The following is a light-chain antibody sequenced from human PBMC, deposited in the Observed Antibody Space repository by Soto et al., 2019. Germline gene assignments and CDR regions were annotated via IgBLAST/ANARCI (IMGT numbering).Light chain of an antibody. J-gene: IGLJ1*01. V-gene: IGLV2-11*01. CDR2: DVN. CDR1: SSDVGGHNH. Sequence: QSVLTQPRSVSGSTGQSVTVSCTGTSSDVGGHNHVSWYQQHPGKAPKLIISDVNKRPSGVPDRFSGSKSGNTASLTISGLQAEDEADYYCCSFAGRIFVFGTGTKLTVL. CDR3: CSFAGRIFV.